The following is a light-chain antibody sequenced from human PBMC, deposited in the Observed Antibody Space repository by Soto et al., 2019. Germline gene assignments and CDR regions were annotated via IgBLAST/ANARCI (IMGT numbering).Light chain of an antibody. V-gene: IGLV2-14*01. CDR3: SSYTSSSTLV. CDR1: SSDVGGYNY. CDR2: EVS. J-gene: IGLJ1*01. Sequence: QSALTQPASVSGSPGQSITISCTGTSSDVGGYNYVSWYQQHPGKAPELMIYEVSNRPSGVSNRFSGSKSGNTASLTISGLQPEDDADYYCSSYTSSSTLVFGTGTKVTVL.